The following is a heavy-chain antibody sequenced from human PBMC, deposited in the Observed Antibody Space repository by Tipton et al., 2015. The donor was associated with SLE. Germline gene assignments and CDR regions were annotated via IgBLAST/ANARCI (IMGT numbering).Heavy chain of an antibody. V-gene: IGHV1-69*01. CDR3: ARDQSTIFGGMDV. D-gene: IGHD3-3*01. CDR2: VIPFFGTT. Sequence: QVQLVQSGAEVKKPGSSVKVSCKASGGTSNSYAISWVRQAPGQGLEWMGGVIPFFGTTNYAQKFQGRVTITTDESTSTTYMELNSLKSEDTAVYYCARDQSTIFGGMDVWGQGTPVTVSS. J-gene: IGHJ6*02. CDR1: GGTSNSYA.